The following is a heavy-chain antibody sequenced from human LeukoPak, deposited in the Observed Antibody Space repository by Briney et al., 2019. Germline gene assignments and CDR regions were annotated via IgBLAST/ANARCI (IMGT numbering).Heavy chain of an antibody. CDR2: INHSGST. CDR3: ARVGYGINSVGNWFAP. J-gene: IGHJ5*02. D-gene: IGHD4-23*01. V-gene: IGHV4-34*01. CDR1: GGSFSGYY. Sequence: PSETLSHTCAVYGGSFSGYYWSWIRQPPGKGLEWIGEINHSGSTNYSPSLKSRVTISVDTSKNQFSLKLSSLTAADTAVYYCARVGYGINSVGNWFAPWGQGTLVTVSS.